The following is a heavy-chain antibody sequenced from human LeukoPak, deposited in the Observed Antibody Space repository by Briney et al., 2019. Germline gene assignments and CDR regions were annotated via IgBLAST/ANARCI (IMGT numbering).Heavy chain of an antibody. Sequence: SETLSLTCTVSGGSISNSSYYWGWIRQPPGKGLEWIGSIYYSGSTYYNPSLKSRVTISVDTSKNQFSLKLSSVTAADTAVYYCARYSSSDYMDVWGKGTTVTVSS. V-gene: IGHV4-39*07. CDR3: ARYSSSDYMDV. D-gene: IGHD6-6*01. CDR1: GGSISNSSYY. CDR2: IYYSGST. J-gene: IGHJ6*03.